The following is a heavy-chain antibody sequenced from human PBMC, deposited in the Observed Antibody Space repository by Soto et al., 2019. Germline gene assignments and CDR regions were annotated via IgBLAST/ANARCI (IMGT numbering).Heavy chain of an antibody. D-gene: IGHD6-19*01. Sequence: QITLKESGPTLVKPTQTLTLTCTFSGFSLSSTRMAVGWIRQPPGKALEWLALIYWDDDKRYSPFLKSRLTITKDTSKIQVDLTMSNMDPVDTARYYCAHIVVAGLGYYFDYWGQGTLVTVSS. J-gene: IGHJ4*02. CDR1: GFSLSSTRMA. CDR2: IYWDDDK. CDR3: AHIVVAGLGYYFDY. V-gene: IGHV2-5*02.